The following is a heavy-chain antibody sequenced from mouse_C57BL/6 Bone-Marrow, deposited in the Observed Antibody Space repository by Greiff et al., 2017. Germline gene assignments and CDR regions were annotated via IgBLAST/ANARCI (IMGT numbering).Heavy chain of an antibody. CDR1: GYSFTDYN. CDR3: ARGYNYDYAMDY. J-gene: IGHJ4*01. CDR2: INPNSGTT. D-gene: IGHD2-12*01. Sequence: QLQQSGPELVKPGASVKISCKASGYSFTDYNMTWVKQSNGKSLEWIGVINPNSGTTSYNQKFKGKATLTVYQSSSTAYMQHNSLTSEDSAVFYVARGYNYDYAMDYWGQGTSVTVSS. V-gene: IGHV1-39*01.